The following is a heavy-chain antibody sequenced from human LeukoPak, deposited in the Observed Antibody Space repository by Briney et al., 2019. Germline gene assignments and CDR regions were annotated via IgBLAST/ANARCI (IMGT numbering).Heavy chain of an antibody. Sequence: PGGSLRLSCAASEFTFSNYWMTWLLQAPGKGLEWVAHIKQDGTETYYVDSVKGRFTISRDNAKNSLYLQMDSLRGEDTAVYYCARWNSGWEFDYWGQGTLVSVSS. CDR2: IKQDGTET. J-gene: IGHJ4*02. CDR3: ARWNSGWEFDY. V-gene: IGHV3-7*05. D-gene: IGHD6-19*01. CDR1: EFTFSNYW.